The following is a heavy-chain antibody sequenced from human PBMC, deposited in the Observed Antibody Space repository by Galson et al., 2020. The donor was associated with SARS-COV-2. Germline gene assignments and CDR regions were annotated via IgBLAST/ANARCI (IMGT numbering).Heavy chain of an antibody. CDR1: GFSFSSHS. J-gene: IGHJ4*02. V-gene: IGHV3-21*01. CDR3: ARDPINRADIDY. CDR2: ISSESNHI. Sequence: TGGSLRLSCATSGFSFSSHSINWVRQAPGKGPEWVSSISSESNHIYYADSVKGRFTISRDNAKNAVYLQMNSLRVDDTAVYYCARDPINRADIDYWGQGTLVTVSS.